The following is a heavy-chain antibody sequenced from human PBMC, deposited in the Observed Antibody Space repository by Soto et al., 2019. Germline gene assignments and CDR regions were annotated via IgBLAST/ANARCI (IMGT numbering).Heavy chain of an antibody. CDR1: GDSVSSNSAA. D-gene: IGHD6-6*01. CDR3: ARVLMKYSSYLIYYYYGMDV. Sequence: PXQTLSLTCAISGDSVSSNSAAWNWIRQSPSRGLEWLGRTYYRSKWYNDYAVSVKSRITINPDTSKNQFSLQLNSVTPEDTAVYYCARVLMKYSSYLIYYYYGMDVWGQGTTVTVSS. V-gene: IGHV6-1*01. J-gene: IGHJ6*02. CDR2: TYYRSKWYN.